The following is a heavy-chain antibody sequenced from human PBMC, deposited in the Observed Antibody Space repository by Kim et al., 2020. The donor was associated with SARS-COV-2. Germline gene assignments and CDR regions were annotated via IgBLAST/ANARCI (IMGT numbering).Heavy chain of an antibody. CDR1: GGSVSSGSYY. D-gene: IGHD6-19*01. Sequence: SETLSLTCTVSGGSVSSGSYYWSWIRQPPGKGLEWIGYIYYGGSTNYNPSLKSRVTISVDTSKNQFSLKLSSVTAADTAVYYCARVIAVAGTFYFQHWGQGTLVTVSS. CDR2: IYYGGST. J-gene: IGHJ1*01. V-gene: IGHV4-61*01. CDR3: ARVIAVAGTFYFQH.